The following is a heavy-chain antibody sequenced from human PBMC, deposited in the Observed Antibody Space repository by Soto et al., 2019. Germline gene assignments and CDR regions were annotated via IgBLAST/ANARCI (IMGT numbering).Heavy chain of an antibody. CDR3: AKFKAGTYEKYHFAY. CDR1: GFTFSGYA. CDR2: ITDDGVGT. Sequence: EVQLLESGGGLVQPGGSLRLSCAASGFTFSGYAMSWVRQASGKGLEWVAGITDDGVGTYYADSVKGRFSISRDNSKNTLYLQMNGLRAEDTALYYCAKFKAGTYEKYHFAYWGQGTLVTVSS. D-gene: IGHD3-10*01. J-gene: IGHJ4*02. V-gene: IGHV3-23*01.